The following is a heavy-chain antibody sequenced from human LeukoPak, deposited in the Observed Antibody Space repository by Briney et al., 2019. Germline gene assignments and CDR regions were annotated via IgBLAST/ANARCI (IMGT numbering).Heavy chain of an antibody. Sequence: ASVKVSCKASGYTFTGYYMHWVRQAPGQGLEWMGWINPNSGGTNYAQKFQARVTLTRDTSISTAYMELSRLISDDTAVYYCARSNIAVRRGDNWFDPWGQGTLVTVSS. CDR2: INPNSGGT. CDR1: GYTFTGYY. CDR3: ARSNIAVRRGDNWFDP. J-gene: IGHJ5*02. V-gene: IGHV1-2*02. D-gene: IGHD6-6*01.